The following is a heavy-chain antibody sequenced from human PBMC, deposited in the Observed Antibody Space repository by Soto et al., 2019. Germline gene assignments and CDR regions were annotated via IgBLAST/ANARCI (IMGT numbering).Heavy chain of an antibody. CDR1: GGSISSSSYY. D-gene: IGHD3-22*01. CDR2: IYYSGST. CDR3: ARHLAMIVVDSMDV. Sequence: TLSLTCTVSGGSISSSSYYWGWIRQPPGKGLEWIGSIYYSGSTYYNPSLKSRVTISVDTSKNQFSLKLSSVTAADTAVYYCARHLAMIVVDSMDVWGQGTTVTVSS. V-gene: IGHV4-39*01. J-gene: IGHJ6*02.